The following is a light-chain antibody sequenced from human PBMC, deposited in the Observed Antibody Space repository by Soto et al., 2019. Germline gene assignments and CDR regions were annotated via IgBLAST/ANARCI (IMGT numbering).Light chain of an antibody. Sequence: EIVMTRSPATLSVSPGERATLSCRASQTVSNRLAWYQQKPGQAPRLLIYGASTRATDIPARFSGSGSGTQFTLTISSLQSEDFGTYYCQQYNAWPGTFGQGTKVDIK. CDR1: QTVSNR. V-gene: IGKV3-15*01. CDR3: QQYNAWPGT. CDR2: GAS. J-gene: IGKJ1*01.